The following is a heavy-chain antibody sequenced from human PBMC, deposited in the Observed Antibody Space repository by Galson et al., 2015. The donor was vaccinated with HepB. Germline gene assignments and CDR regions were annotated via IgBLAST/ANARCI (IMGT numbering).Heavy chain of an antibody. V-gene: IGHV1-18*01. CDR2: ISAYDGNT. CDR3: ARVGRSYYYFDY. Sequence: SVKVSCKASGYNLRSYIITWARQAPGQGLEWMGWISAYDGNTNFAQKLQGRVTMTTDTSTNTAYMELRSLRPDDTAVYYCARVGRSYYYFDYWGQGTLVTVSS. D-gene: IGHD1-26*01. CDR1: GYNLRSYI. J-gene: IGHJ4*02.